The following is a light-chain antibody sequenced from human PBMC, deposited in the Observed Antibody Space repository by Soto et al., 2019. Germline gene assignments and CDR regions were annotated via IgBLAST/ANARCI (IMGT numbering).Light chain of an antibody. CDR3: QQYNDYSWT. Sequence: DIQMAQAPSTLSAYVVDRVSSNCRASQSISAWLAWYQQKQGKAPRLMIYKASTLEIGVPSRFSGSGYGTEFTLTISSLQPDDVATYYCQQYNDYSWTFGQGTKVDIK. V-gene: IGKV1-5*03. CDR2: KAS. CDR1: QSISAW. J-gene: IGKJ1*01.